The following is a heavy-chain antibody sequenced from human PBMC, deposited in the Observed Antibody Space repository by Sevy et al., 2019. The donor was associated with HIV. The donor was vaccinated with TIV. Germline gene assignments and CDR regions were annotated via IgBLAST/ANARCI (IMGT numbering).Heavy chain of an antibody. J-gene: IGHJ3*02. CDR1: GFTFSNAW. CDR3: TTDPTMIVVVITSPLGDI. D-gene: IGHD3-22*01. Sequence: GSLRLSCAASGFTFSNAWMSWVRQAPGKGLEWVGRIKSKTDGGTTDYAAPVKGRFTISRDDSKNTLYLQMNSLKTEDTAVYYCTTDPTMIVVVITSPLGDIWGQGTMVTVSS. CDR2: IKSKTDGGTT. V-gene: IGHV3-15*01.